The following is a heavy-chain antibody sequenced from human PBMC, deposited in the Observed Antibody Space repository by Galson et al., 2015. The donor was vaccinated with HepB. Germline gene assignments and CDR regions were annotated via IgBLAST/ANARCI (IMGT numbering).Heavy chain of an antibody. Sequence: SLRLSCAASGFTFSSYAMHWVRQAPGKGLEWVAVISYDGSNKYYADSVKGRFTISRDNSKNTLYLQMNSLRAEDTAVYYCARGSTLYSSSWFDYGGQGTLVTVSS. J-gene: IGHJ4*02. D-gene: IGHD6-13*01. CDR2: ISYDGSNK. V-gene: IGHV3-30*04. CDR1: GFTFSSYA. CDR3: ARGSTLYSSSWFDY.